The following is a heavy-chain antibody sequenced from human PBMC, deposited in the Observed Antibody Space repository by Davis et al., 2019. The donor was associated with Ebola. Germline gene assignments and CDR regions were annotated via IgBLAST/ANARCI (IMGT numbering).Heavy chain of an antibody. CDR3: SRGGAVKFDY. D-gene: IGHD4-17*01. V-gene: IGHV3-66*01. CDR2: IYDQSS. Sequence: GGSLRLSCAVSGFAVSSNHMSWVRQAPGKGLEWVSVIYDQSSAYADAVRGRFIISRDKSNNTLYLQMNSLRDEDTALYYCSRGGAVKFDYWGQGTLVTVSS. CDR1: GFAVSSNH. J-gene: IGHJ4*02.